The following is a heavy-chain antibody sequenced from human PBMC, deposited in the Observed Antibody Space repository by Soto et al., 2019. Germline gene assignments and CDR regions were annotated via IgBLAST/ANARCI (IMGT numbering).Heavy chain of an antibody. D-gene: IGHD3-3*01. Sequence: PSETLSLTCTVSGGSISSSSYYWGWIRQPPGKGLEWIGSIYYSGSTYYNPSLKSRVTISVDTSKNQFSLKLSSVTAADTAVYYCASKALPYYDFWSGFKARSNWFDPWGQGTLVPVSS. CDR2: IYYSGST. CDR3: ASKALPYYDFWSGFKARSNWFDP. J-gene: IGHJ5*02. V-gene: IGHV4-39*01. CDR1: GGSISSSSYY.